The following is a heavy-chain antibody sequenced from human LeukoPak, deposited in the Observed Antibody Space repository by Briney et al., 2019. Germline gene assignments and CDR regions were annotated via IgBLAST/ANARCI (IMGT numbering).Heavy chain of an antibody. J-gene: IGHJ6*02. CDR3: ARARIRFLEWLSDASYYYYGMDV. V-gene: IGHV4-4*07. CDR1: GGSISSYY. Sequence: SETLSLTCTVSGGSISSYYWSWIRQPAGKGLEWIGRIYTSGSTNYNPSLKSRVTISVDTSKNQFSLKLSSVTAADTAVYYCARARIRFLEWLSDASYYYYGMDVWGQGTTVTVSS. D-gene: IGHD3-3*01. CDR2: IYTSGST.